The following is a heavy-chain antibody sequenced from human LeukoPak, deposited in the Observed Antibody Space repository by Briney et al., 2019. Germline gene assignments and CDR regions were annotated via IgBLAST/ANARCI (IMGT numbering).Heavy chain of an antibody. V-gene: IGHV1-18*04. CDR2: ISADNGNT. CDR1: GYTLSNHA. CDR3: ARDPYKRWLQLNYYYYGMDV. J-gene: IGHJ6*02. D-gene: IGHD5-24*01. Sequence: GASVKVSCKGSGYTLSNHAFSWVRQAPGQGLEWMGWISADNGNTNHAQKFQGRVSLTTDTSTSTAYMELRSLRSDDTAVYYCARDPYKRWLQLNYYYYGMDVWGQGTTVTVSS.